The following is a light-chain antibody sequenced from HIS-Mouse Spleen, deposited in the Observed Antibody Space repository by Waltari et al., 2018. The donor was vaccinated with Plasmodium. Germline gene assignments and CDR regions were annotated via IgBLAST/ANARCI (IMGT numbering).Light chain of an antibody. Sequence: EIVMTQSPATLSVSPGERATLSCRASQSVSSNLAWYQQKPGQAPRLLIYGASTRATGIPARFSCSGSGPAFPLPLRSLQSHYFAFYYCQQYNNWSFTFGPGTKVDIK. CDR1: QSVSSN. V-gene: IGKV3-15*01. CDR2: GAS. CDR3: QQYNNWSFT. J-gene: IGKJ3*01.